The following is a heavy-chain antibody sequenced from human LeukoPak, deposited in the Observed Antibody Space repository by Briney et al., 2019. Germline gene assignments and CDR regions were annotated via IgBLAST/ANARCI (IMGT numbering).Heavy chain of an antibody. D-gene: IGHD2-8*01. CDR2: IYSGGST. CDR1: GFTVSSNY. CDR3: AKDRCSNGIGCYYYYMDV. J-gene: IGHJ6*03. V-gene: IGHV3-66*02. Sequence: GGSLRLSCAASGFTVSSNYMSWVRQAPGKGLEWVSVIYSGGSTYYADFVKGRFSISRDSSRNILYLQMNSLRAEDTAVYYCAKDRCSNGIGCYYYYMDVWGKGTTVTISS.